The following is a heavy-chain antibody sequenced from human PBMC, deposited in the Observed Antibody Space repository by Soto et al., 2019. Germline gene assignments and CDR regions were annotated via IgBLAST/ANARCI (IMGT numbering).Heavy chain of an antibody. CDR3: AKGVGSSTGFNVLGI. J-gene: IGHJ6*04. CDR1: AVIFTGFG. CDR2: IRFDGSNT. Sequence: GGSLRLSCAASAVIFTGFGMHWVRQAPCKGLEWVAVIRFDGSNTYYADSVKGRFTISRGNSKNTLYLQMNSLRAEDTAVYYCAKGVGSSTGFNVLGICGKGTRVTGSS. V-gene: IGHV3-30*02. D-gene: IGHD1-26*01.